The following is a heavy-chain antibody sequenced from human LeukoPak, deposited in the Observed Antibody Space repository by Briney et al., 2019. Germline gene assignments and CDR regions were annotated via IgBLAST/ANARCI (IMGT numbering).Heavy chain of an antibody. CDR2: INHSGST. J-gene: IGHJ6*03. V-gene: IGHV4-34*01. CDR3: ARGPDIVVVPAAIPYGYYYYMDV. Sequence: SETLSLTCAVYGGSFSGYYWSRIRQPPGKGLEWIGEINHSGSTNYNPSLKSRVTISVDTSKNQFSLKLSSVTAADTAVYYCARGPDIVVVPAAIPYGYYYYMDVWGKGTTVTVSS. CDR1: GGSFSGYY. D-gene: IGHD2-2*02.